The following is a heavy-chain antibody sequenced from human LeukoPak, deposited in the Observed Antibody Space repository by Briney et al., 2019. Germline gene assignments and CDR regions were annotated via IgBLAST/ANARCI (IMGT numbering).Heavy chain of an antibody. CDR2: IFYSGST. CDR1: GGSISSGGYY. D-gene: IGHD1-26*01. CDR3: ARTDAYSGSYYGDDY. V-gene: IGHV4-39*01. J-gene: IGHJ4*02. Sequence: PSETLSLTCTVSGGSISSGGYYWGWIRQAPGKGLEWIGSIFYSGSTYYNPSLKSRVTISVDTTKNQFSLKLNSVTAADTAVYYCARTDAYSGSYYGDDYWGQGTLVTVSS.